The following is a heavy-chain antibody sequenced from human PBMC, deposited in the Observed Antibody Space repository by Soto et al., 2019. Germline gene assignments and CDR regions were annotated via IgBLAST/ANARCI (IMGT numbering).Heavy chain of an antibody. J-gene: IGHJ6*02. CDR3: ARDFSTSSSWYGYYGMDV. V-gene: IGHV1-69*13. CDR1: GGTFSSYA. Sequence: SVKVSCKASGGTFSSYAISWVRQAPGQGLEWMGGIIPIFGTANYAQKFQGRVTITADESTSTAYMELSSLRSEDTAVYYCARDFSTSSSWYGYYGMDVWGQGTTVTVSS. CDR2: IIPIFGTA. D-gene: IGHD6-13*01.